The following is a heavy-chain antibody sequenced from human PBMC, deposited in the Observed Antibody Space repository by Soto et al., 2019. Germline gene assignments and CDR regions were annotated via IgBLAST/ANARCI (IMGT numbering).Heavy chain of an antibody. Sequence: ASVKVSCKASGYTFNLYSIHWVRQAPGQRLEWMGWINAGNGYTKYSQKFQGRVTITRDTSASTAYMELSSLRSEDTAVYYCARAAAAGTLFDCWGQGTLVTVSS. CDR3: ARAAAAGTLFDC. V-gene: IGHV1-3*01. J-gene: IGHJ4*02. CDR1: GYTFNLYS. CDR2: INAGNGYT. D-gene: IGHD6-13*01.